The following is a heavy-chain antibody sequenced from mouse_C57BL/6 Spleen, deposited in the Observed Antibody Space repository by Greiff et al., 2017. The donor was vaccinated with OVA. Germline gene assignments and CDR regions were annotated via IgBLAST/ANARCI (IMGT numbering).Heavy chain of an antibody. V-gene: IGHV1-52*01. CDR3: AREEGYFDV. CDR1: GYTFTSYW. CDR2: IDPSDSET. J-gene: IGHJ1*03. Sequence: QVHVKQSGAELVRPGSSVKLSCKASGYTFTSYWMHWVKQRPIQGLEWIGNIDPSDSETHYNQKFKDKATLTVDKSSSTAYMQLSSLTSEDSAVYYCAREEGYFDVWGTGTTVTVSS.